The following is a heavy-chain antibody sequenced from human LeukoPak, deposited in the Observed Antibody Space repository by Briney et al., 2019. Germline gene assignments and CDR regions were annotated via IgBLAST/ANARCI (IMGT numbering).Heavy chain of an antibody. CDR2: IYHSGTT. J-gene: IGHJ4*02. CDR3: ARGRGDYVDYYFDY. Sequence: PSETLSLTCAVYGGSLSGYYWSWIRQPPGKGLDWIGSIYHSGTTSYNPSLKSRVTISVDTSKNQFSLRLSSVTAADTAVYYCARGRGDYVDYYFDYWGQGTLVTVSS. V-gene: IGHV4-34*01. D-gene: IGHD4-17*01. CDR1: GGSLSGYY.